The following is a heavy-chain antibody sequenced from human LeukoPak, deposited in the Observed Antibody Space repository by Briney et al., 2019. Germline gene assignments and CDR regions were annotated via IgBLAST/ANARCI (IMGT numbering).Heavy chain of an antibody. CDR2: ISGATVTT. CDR3: ARGGSYLSAFDI. V-gene: IGHV3-23*01. CDR1: GLTFSNYD. Sequence: GGSLRLSCAASGLTFSNYDMSWVRQAPGKGLEWVSGISGATVTTYYADYVKGRFTISRDNSKNTLYLQMNSLRAEDTAVYYCARGGSYLSAFDIWGQGTMVTVSS. J-gene: IGHJ3*02. D-gene: IGHD1-26*01.